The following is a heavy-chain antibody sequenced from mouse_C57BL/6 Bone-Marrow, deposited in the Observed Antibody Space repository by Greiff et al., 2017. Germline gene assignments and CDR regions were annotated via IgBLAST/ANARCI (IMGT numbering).Heavy chain of an antibody. CDR3: ARSRGNYVFYAMYD. CDR2: IYPGSGST. D-gene: IGHD2-1*01. J-gene: IGHJ4*01. Sequence: QVQLKEPGAVLVKPGASVKMSCKASGYTFTSYWITWVKQRPGQGLEWIGDIYPGSGSTNYNEKFKSKATLTVDTSSSTAYMQLSSLTSEDSAVYYGARSRGNYVFYAMYDWGQGTSVTVSS. CDR1: GYTFTSYW. V-gene: IGHV1-55*01.